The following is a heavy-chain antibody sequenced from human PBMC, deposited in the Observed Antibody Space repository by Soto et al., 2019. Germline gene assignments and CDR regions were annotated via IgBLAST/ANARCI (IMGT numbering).Heavy chain of an antibody. CDR2: IIPIFGTT. J-gene: IGHJ4*02. Sequence: QVQLVQSGAEVKKPGSSVKVSCTASGGTFSRYGFTWVRQAPGQGFQWMGGIIPIFGTTHYEQNFQGRLSITADESTSTVYMELSSLRSDDTAIYFCARTYDPWEALHYFDFWGQGTLVTVSS. CDR3: ARTYDPWEALHYFDF. CDR1: GGTFSRYG. D-gene: IGHD1-26*01. V-gene: IGHV1-69*01.